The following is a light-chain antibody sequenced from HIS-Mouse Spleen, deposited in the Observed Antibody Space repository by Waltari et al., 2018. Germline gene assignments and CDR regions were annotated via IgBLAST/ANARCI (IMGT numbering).Light chain of an antibody. CDR1: ASPKQY. V-gene: IGLV3-25*03. CDR3: QSADSSGTYVV. Sequence: SYELTQPPSVSVSPGQTARNTCSGDASPKQYAYWYQQKPGQAPVLVIYKDSERPSGIPERFSGSSSGTTVTLTISGVQAEDEADYYCQSADSSGTYVVFGGGTKLTVL. CDR2: KDS. J-gene: IGLJ2*01.